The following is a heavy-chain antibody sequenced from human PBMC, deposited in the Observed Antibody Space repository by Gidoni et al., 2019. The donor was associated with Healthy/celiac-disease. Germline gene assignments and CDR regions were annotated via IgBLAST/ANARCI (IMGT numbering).Heavy chain of an antibody. J-gene: IGHJ4*02. V-gene: IGHV1-69*08. CDR2: IIPILGIA. D-gene: IGHD6-19*01. CDR1: GGTFSSYT. CDR3: AREPVGGGNSSGSWGGEFDY. Sequence: QVQLVQSGAEVKKPGSSVKVSCKASGGTFSSYTISWVRQAPGQGLEWMGRIIPILGIANYAQKFQGRVTITADKSTSTAYMELSSLRSEDTAVYYCAREPVGGGNSSGSWGGEFDYWGQGTLVTVSS.